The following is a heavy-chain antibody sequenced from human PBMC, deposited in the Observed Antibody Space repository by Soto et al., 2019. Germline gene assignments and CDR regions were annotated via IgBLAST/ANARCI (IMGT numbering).Heavy chain of an antibody. V-gene: IGHV3-33*06. CDR2: IWYDGSNK. Sequence: QVQLVESGGGVVQPGRSLRLSCATSGFTFSSYGMHWVRQAPGKGLEWVAVIWYDGSNKYYADSVKGRFTISRDNSKNTLYLQMNSLRAEDTAVYYCAHEQQLVFQHWGQGTLVTVSS. D-gene: IGHD6-13*01. CDR1: GFTFSSYG. J-gene: IGHJ1*01. CDR3: AHEQQLVFQH.